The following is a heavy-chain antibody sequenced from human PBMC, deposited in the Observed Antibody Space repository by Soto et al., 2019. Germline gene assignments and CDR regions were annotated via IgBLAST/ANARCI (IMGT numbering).Heavy chain of an antibody. CDR2: MYHRGNT. D-gene: IGHD3-10*01. Sequence: QLQLQESSPGLVKPSGTLSLTCTVSGASISSTSYWGWIRQPPGKGLEWIGAMYHRGNTYYSPSLKSRVNVSVDTSKNQISLRLTSVAAADTAVYYCARQTGLVRGVIDSWGQGTLVTVSS. CDR1: GASISSTSY. J-gene: IGHJ4*02. V-gene: IGHV4-39*01. CDR3: ARQTGLVRGVIDS.